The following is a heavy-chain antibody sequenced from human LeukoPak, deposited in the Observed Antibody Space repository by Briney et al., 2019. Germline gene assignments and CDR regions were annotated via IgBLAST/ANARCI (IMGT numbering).Heavy chain of an antibody. J-gene: IGHJ4*02. CDR1: GFTFSSYG. Sequence: GGSLRLSCAPAGFTFSSYGMHWVRQAPGKGLEWVTFIRHYGSNKYYADSVKCRFTISRDNAKNSRYLQMNSLRAEDTAVYYCARVVKSEYFDYWGQGTLVTVSS. V-gene: IGHV3-30*02. CDR2: IRHYGSNK. D-gene: IGHD3-3*01. CDR3: ARVVKSEYFDY.